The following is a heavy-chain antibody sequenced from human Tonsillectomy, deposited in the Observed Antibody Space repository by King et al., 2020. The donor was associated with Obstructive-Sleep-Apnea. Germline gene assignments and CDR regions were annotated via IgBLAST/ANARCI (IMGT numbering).Heavy chain of an antibody. J-gene: IGHJ1*01. CDR3: ARGLRLAAAIE. Sequence: VQLQESGPGLVKPSGTLSLTCAVSGDSISSSYWWIWVRQPPGQGLEWIGEIYISGSTNYSPSLKSRLTISVDKSKNQFSLRLSSVTAADTAVYYCARGLRLAAAIEWGQGTLVIVSS. CDR2: IYISGST. CDR1: GDSISSSYW. D-gene: IGHD6-13*01. V-gene: IGHV4-4*02.